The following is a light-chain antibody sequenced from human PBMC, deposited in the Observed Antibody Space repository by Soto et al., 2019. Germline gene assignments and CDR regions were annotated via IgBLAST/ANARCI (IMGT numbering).Light chain of an antibody. CDR3: SSYTSSSTPV. V-gene: IGLV2-14*02. Sequence: QSALTQPASVSGSPGQSITISCTGTSSDVGSYDLVSWYQHHSGKAPKIIIYEVNKRPSGISDRFSGSKSGNTASLTISGLQAEDEADYYCSSYTSSSTPVFGGGTKVTVL. CDR1: SSDVGSYDL. J-gene: IGLJ2*01. CDR2: EVN.